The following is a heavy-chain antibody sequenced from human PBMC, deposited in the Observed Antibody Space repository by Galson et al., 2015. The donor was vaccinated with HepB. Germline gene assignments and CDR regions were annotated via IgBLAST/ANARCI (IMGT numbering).Heavy chain of an antibody. CDR3: TLGAAIPMVRGVIHDVDY. CDR2: IRSKAYGGTT. D-gene: IGHD3-10*01. CDR1: GFTFGDYA. J-gene: IGHJ4*02. V-gene: IGHV3-49*03. Sequence: SLRLSCAASGFTFGDYAMSWFRQAPGKGLEWVGFIRSKAYGGTTEYAASVKGRFTISRDDSKSIAYLQMNSLKTEDTAVYYCTLGAAIPMVRGVIHDVDYWGQGTLVTVSS.